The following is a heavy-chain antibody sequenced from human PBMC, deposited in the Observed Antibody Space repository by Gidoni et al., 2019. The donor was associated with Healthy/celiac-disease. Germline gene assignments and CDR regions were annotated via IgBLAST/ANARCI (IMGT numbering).Heavy chain of an antibody. J-gene: IGHJ2*01. V-gene: IGHV3-30-3*01. CDR1: GFTFCSYA. CDR2: ISYDGSNK. D-gene: IGHD4-17*01. CDR3: ARSWDYGDNWESYFDL. Sequence: QVQLVESGGGVVQPGRSLGLSCAAPGFTFCSYAMHWVRQAPGKGLEWVAVISYDGSNKYYADSVKGRFTISRDNSKNTLYLQMNSLRAEDTAVYYCARSWDYGDNWESYFDLWGRGTLVTVSS.